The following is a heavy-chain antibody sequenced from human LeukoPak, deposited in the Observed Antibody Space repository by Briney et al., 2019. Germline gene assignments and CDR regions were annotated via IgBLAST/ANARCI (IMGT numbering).Heavy chain of an antibody. CDR3: XXXXXXXXXXWGAYYYYYMDV. CDR2: ISGSGGST. Sequence: GGSLRLSCPASGFTFSSYGMSWVRQAPGKGLEWVSAISGSGGSTYYADSVKGRFTISRDNAKNSLYLQMNSLRAEDTAVYYCXXXXXXXXXXWGAYYYYYMDVWGKGTTVTVSS. D-gene: IGHD3-16*01. J-gene: IGHJ6*03. CDR1: GFTFSSYG. V-gene: IGHV3-23*01.